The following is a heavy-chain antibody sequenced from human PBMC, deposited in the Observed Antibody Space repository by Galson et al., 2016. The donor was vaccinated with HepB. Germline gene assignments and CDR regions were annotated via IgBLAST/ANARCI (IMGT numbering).Heavy chain of an antibody. CDR3: ARDLRGRGLPNYYFDY. Sequence: SLRLSCAASGFTFKNYGMHWVRQAPGKGLEWVAVIWYDGSNKYYADSVKGQFTISRDNSKNTLFLQMGSLRAEDTAVYYCARDLRGRGLPNYYFDYWGQGTLVTVSS. V-gene: IGHV3-33*01. CDR1: GFTFKNYG. J-gene: IGHJ4*02. D-gene: IGHD3-10*01. CDR2: IWYDGSNK.